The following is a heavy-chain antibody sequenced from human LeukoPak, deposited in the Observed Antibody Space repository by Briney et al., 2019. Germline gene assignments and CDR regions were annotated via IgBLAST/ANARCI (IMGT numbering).Heavy chain of an antibody. CDR1: GFTFSSSA. J-gene: IGHJ3*02. CDR2: ISNNGGYT. V-gene: IGHV3-23*01. Sequence: GGSLRLSCAASGFTFSSSAMSWVRQAPGKGLEWVSAISNNGGYTYYADSVKGRFTISRDNSKNTLYLQMSSLRAEDTAVYYCVKDTKPVAGTGDAFDIWGQGTMVTVSS. D-gene: IGHD6-19*01. CDR3: VKDTKPVAGTGDAFDI.